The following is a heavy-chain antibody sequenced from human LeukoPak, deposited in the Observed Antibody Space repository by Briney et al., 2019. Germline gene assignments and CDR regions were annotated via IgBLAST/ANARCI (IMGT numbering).Heavy chain of an antibody. CDR2: IYHSGST. CDR1: GGSISSSNW. Sequence: SETLSLTCAVSGGSISSSNWWSWVRQPPGKGLEWIGEIYHSGSTNYNPSLKSRVTISVDTSKNQFSLKLSSVTAADTAVYYCARDLRPPSIFGVVTNWYFDLWGRGTLVTVSS. J-gene: IGHJ2*01. D-gene: IGHD3-3*01. CDR3: ARDLRPPSIFGVVTNWYFDL. V-gene: IGHV4-4*02.